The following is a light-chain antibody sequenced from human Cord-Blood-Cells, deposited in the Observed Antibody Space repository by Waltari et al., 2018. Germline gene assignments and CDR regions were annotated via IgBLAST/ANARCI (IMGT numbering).Light chain of an antibody. Sequence: DIQMTQSPSSLSASVGDRVTITCRASQSISSYLNWYQQKPGKDPNLLIYAASSLQSGVPSRFSCSGSGTDFTLTISILQPEDFATYYCQQSYSTTWTFGQGTKVEIK. J-gene: IGKJ1*01. CDR1: QSISSY. V-gene: IGKV1-39*01. CDR2: AAS. CDR3: QQSYSTTWT.